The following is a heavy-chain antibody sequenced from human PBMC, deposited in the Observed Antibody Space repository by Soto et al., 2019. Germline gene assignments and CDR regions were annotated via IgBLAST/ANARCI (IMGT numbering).Heavy chain of an antibody. Sequence: EVQLLESGGGLVQPGGSLRLSCAASGFTFSSYAMNWVRQAPGKGLEGVSAISGRGGSTYYADSVKGRFTISRDNSKNTLYLQMNSLRAEDTAVYYCAKEVYCSSTSCYYYMDVWGKGTTVTVSS. V-gene: IGHV3-23*01. CDR1: GFTFSSYA. CDR2: ISGRGGST. J-gene: IGHJ6*03. D-gene: IGHD2-2*01. CDR3: AKEVYCSSTSCYYYMDV.